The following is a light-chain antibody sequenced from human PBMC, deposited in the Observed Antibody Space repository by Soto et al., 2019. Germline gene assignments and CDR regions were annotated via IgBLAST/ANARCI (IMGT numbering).Light chain of an antibody. V-gene: IGKV3-11*01. Sequence: EIVLTQSPATLSLSPGESATLSCRASQSVGTYLAWYQQKPGQTPRLVIYTASNRATGIPARFSGSGSGTDFTLTISSLEPEDFAVYYCQQRSDWRYTFGQGTKVDIK. J-gene: IGKJ2*01. CDR3: QQRSDWRYT. CDR1: QSVGTY. CDR2: TAS.